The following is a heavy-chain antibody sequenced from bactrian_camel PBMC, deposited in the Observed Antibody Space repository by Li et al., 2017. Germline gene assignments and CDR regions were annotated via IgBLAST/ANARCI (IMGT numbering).Heavy chain of an antibody. CDR3: AAHGVRLWLGCLDPYKYNY. CDR1: RVAISTYC. CDR2: IDSEGGT. V-gene: IGHV3S26*01. J-gene: IGHJ4*01. D-gene: IGHD5*01. Sequence: VQLVESGGGSVQAGGSLTLSCAASRVAISTYCMAWFRQTPGKEREEVAIIDSEGGTSYADSVKGRFTISKDNAKSTLYLEMNSLKPDDTAMYYCAAHGVRLWLGCLDPYKYNYWGRGPRSPSP.